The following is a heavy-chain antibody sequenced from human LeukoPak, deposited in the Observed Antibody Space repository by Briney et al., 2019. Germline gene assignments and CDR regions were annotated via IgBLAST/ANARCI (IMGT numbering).Heavy chain of an antibody. CDR3: ARDPGSGNYNKVPDY. D-gene: IGHD3-10*01. J-gene: IGHJ4*02. CDR2: INPYDGTT. CDR1: GYTFTNYY. V-gene: IGHV1-46*01. Sequence: ASVKVSCKASGYTFTNYYMHWVRQAPGQGLEWMGVINPYDGTTYYAQEFQGRVTLTRDTSTTTVNMELSSLRSEDTAVYYCARDPGSGNYNKVPDYWGQGTLVTVSS.